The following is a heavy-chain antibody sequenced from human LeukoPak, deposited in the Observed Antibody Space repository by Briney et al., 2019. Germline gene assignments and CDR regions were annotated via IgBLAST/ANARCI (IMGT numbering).Heavy chain of an antibody. V-gene: IGHV1-2*02. CDR2: INPNSGGT. Sequence: GASVKVSCKATGYSFTSYAMNWVRQAPGQGLEWMGWINPNSGGTNYAQKFQGRVTMTRDTSISTAYMELSRLRSDDTAVYYCARAVDILMFDYWGQGTLVTVSS. J-gene: IGHJ4*02. CDR3: ARAVDILMFDY. D-gene: IGHD3-9*01. CDR1: GYSFTSYA.